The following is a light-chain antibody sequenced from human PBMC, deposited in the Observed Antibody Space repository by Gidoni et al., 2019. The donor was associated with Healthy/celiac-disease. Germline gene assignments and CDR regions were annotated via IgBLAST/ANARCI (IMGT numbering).Light chain of an antibody. V-gene: IGKV1-8*01. J-gene: IGKJ4*01. CDR1: QGISSY. Sequence: AIRMTQSPSSFSASTGDRVTITCRASQGISSYLAWYQQKPGKAPKLLIYAASTLQSGVPSRFSCSGSGTDFTLTISCLQSEDFATYYCQQYYSYPPTFGGGTKVEIK. CDR3: QQYYSYPPT. CDR2: AAS.